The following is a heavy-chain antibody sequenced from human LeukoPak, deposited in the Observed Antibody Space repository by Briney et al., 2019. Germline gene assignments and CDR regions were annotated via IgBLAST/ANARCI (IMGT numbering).Heavy chain of an antibody. D-gene: IGHD5-12*01. V-gene: IGHV1-2*02. J-gene: IGHJ5*02. Sequence: GWINPNSGGTNYAQKFQGRVTMPRVTSISTAYMELSRLRSDDTAVYYCARGLGNNWFDPWGQGTLVTVSS. CDR3: ARGLGNNWFDP. CDR2: INPNSGGT.